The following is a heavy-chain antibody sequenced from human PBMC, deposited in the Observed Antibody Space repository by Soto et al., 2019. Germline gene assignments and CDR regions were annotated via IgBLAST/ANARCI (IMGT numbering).Heavy chain of an antibody. CDR3: ARYIGGYYDGSGSYIPRYGMEV. CDR2: IYYSGST. Sequence: QVQLQESGPGLVKPSETLSLTCTVSGGSISSYYWSWIRQPPGKGLEWIGYIYYSGSTNYNPALQSRVTISVGTSKELFSLKLSSVTAGDTAVHYWARYIGGYYDGSGSYIPRYGMEVWGQGTTVTFSS. V-gene: IGHV4-59*01. D-gene: IGHD3-10*01. CDR1: GGSISSYY. J-gene: IGHJ6*02.